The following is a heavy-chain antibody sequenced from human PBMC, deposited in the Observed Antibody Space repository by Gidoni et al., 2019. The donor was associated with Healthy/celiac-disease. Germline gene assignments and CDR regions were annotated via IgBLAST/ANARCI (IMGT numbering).Heavy chain of an antibody. D-gene: IGHD6-19*01. V-gene: IGHV3-23*01. J-gene: IGHJ4*02. CDR3: AKDRYSSGWYGY. CDR2: ISGSGGST. CDR1: DLTFRRYA. Sequence: VQLLESGGGFVQPGGSLRLSCAASDLTFRRYARSWVRQRPGKGLEWVSAISGSGGSTYYADSVKGRFTISRDNSKNTLYLQMNSLRAEDTAVYYCAKDRYSSGWYGYWGQGTLVTVSS.